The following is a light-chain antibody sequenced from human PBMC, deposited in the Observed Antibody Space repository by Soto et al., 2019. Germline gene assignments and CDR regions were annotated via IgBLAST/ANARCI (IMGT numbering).Light chain of an antibody. CDR3: QKLVSSPWT. J-gene: IGKJ1*01. CDR2: SAS. CDR1: QDISDH. Sequence: DFQMTQSPCYLSASIGDRVTVSCRASQDISDHVAWYQQKPGKPPKLLIYSASTLYSGVPSRFSGTGSGTNFTLTIGSVQPEDFATYYCQKLVSSPWTFGQGTKVDI. V-gene: IGKV1-27*01.